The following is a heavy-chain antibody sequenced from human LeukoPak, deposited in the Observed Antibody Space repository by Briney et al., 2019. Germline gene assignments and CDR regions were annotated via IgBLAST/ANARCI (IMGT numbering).Heavy chain of an antibody. CDR1: GFTFSSYS. Sequence: GGSLRLSCAASGFTFSSYSMNWVRQAPGKGLEWVSSISSSSSYIYYADSVKGRFTISRDSAKNSLYLQMNSLRAEDTAVYYCARDGGSGSYYFDYWGQGTLVTVSS. D-gene: IGHD3-10*01. CDR2: ISSSSSYI. V-gene: IGHV3-21*01. J-gene: IGHJ4*02. CDR3: ARDGGSGSYYFDY.